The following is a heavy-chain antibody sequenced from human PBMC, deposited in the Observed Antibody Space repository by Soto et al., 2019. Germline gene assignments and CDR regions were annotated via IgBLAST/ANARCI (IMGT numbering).Heavy chain of an antibody. D-gene: IGHD1-1*01. CDR2: ISWNSGSI. CDR1: GFTFDDYA. Sequence: EVQLVESGGGLVQPGRSLRLSCAASGFTFDDYAMHWVRQAPGKGLEWVSGISWNSGSIGYADSVKGRFTISKDNAKNSLYLQMNSLRAEDTALYYCAKVLSYKGYFDYWGQGTLVTVSS. CDR3: AKVLSYKGYFDY. J-gene: IGHJ4*02. V-gene: IGHV3-9*01.